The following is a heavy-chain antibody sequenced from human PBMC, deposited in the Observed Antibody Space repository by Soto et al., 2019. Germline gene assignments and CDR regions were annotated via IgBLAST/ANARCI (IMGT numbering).Heavy chain of an antibody. CDR1: GYSFTSYW. CDR2: IYPGDSHT. J-gene: IGHJ4*02. D-gene: IGHD5-12*01. V-gene: IGHV5-51*01. Sequence: PGESLKISCQASGYSFTSYWIGWVRQMPGKGLEWMGVIYPGDSHTRYSPSFQGQVTISADKSISTAYLQWSSLRASDTAIYYCARGGFVRDGYNYWGQGTLVTVSS. CDR3: ARGGFVRDGYNY.